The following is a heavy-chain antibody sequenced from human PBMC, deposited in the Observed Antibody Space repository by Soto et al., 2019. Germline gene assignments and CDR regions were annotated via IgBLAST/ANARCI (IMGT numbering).Heavy chain of an antibody. CDR3: ARTKNGNWFDP. V-gene: IGHV3-33*01. Sequence: PGGSLRLSXAASGFTFSSLGMHWVRQAPGKGLEWVAGLWYDGSNKYYADSVKGRFTISRDNSKNTLYLQMNSLRAEDTAVYYCARTKNGNWFDPWGQGTLVTVSS. J-gene: IGHJ5*02. CDR2: LWYDGSNK. D-gene: IGHD2-8*01. CDR1: GFTFSSLG.